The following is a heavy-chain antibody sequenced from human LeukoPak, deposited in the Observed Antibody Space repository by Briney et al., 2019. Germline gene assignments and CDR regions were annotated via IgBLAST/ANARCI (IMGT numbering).Heavy chain of an antibody. D-gene: IGHD4-17*01. J-gene: IGHJ5*02. CDR1: VYTFTSYG. Sequence: ASVKVSCKASVYTFTSYGISWVRQAPGQGLAWVGWISAYNGNTNYAQKLQGRVTMTTDTSTSTAYMELRSLRSDDTAVYYCARTHGYGDRYNWFDPWGQGTLVTVSS. CDR3: ARTHGYGDRYNWFDP. CDR2: ISAYNGNT. V-gene: IGHV1-18*01.